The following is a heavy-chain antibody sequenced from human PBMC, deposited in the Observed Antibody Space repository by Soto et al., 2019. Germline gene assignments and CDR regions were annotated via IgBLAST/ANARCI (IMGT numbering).Heavy chain of an antibody. Sequence: QVQLVESGGGVVQPGRSLRLSCEASGFTFSSYAMHWVRQAPGKGLEWVAVISHDGNVNYYSESVKGRFTMPRDNSKDTLYLQMDSLRTEDTAVYFCAKDEYWESHFYYFMDLWGKGTPVTVSS. CDR2: ISHDGNVN. CDR1: GFTFSSYA. D-gene: IGHD2-8*02. CDR3: AKDEYWESHFYYFMDL. V-gene: IGHV3-30*18. J-gene: IGHJ6*03.